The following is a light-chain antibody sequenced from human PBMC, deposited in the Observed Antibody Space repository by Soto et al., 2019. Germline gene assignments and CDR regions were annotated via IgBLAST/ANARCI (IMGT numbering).Light chain of an antibody. Sequence: EIVLTQSPATLSLSPWERATLSCRASQSVSSYVAWYQQKPGQAPRLLIYDASNRATGIPARFSGSGSGTDFTLTISSLEPEDFAVYYCQQRSNCRFGQGTRLEIK. CDR2: DAS. CDR3: QQRSNCR. J-gene: IGKJ5*01. V-gene: IGKV3-11*01. CDR1: QSVSSY.